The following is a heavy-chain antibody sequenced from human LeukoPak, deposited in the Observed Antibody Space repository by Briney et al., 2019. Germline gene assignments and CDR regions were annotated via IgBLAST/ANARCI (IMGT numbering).Heavy chain of an antibody. Sequence: GGSLRLSCAASGFTFSSYGMHWVRQAPGKGLEWVALIWYDGSNIYYADSAKGRLTISRDNSKNTLYLQMNSLRAEDTAVYYCAREGPRGNSQFDYWGQGTLVTVSS. CDR1: GFTFSSYG. D-gene: IGHD2/OR15-2a*01. V-gene: IGHV3-33*01. CDR3: AREGPRGNSQFDY. CDR2: IWYDGSNI. J-gene: IGHJ4*02.